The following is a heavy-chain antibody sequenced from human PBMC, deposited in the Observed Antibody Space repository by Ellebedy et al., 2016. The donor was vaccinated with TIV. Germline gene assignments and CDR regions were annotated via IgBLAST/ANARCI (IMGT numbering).Heavy chain of an antibody. D-gene: IGHD4-17*01. V-gene: IGHV3-23*01. CDR1: GFTFSNYA. J-gene: IGHJ5*02. CDR3: AKSLGKGDYTSVS. Sequence: GESLKISCAASGFTFSNYAMSWVRQAPGKGLEWVSGMSGSGGSTYYADSVKGRFTISSENSKNMGYLQMNSLRVEDTAVYYCAKSLGKGDYTSVSWGQGILVTVSS. CDR2: MSGSGGST.